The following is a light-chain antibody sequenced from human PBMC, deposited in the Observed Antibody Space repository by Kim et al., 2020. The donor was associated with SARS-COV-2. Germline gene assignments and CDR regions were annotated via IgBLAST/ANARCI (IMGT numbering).Light chain of an antibody. CDR2: GAS. Sequence: SPGERVTLACRASQSVSSDLAWYQQKPGQAPRLLICGASTRATGIPARFSGSGSGTDFTLTISSLQSEDVAVYHCQQYNDRPPWTFGQGTKVDIK. V-gene: IGKV3-15*01. J-gene: IGKJ1*01. CDR1: QSVSSD. CDR3: QQYNDRPPWT.